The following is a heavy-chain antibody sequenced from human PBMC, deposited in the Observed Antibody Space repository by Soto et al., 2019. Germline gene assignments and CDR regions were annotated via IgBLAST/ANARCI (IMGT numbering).Heavy chain of an antibody. Sequence: PSETLSLTCTVSGGSISSSSYYWGWIRQPPGKGLEWIGSIYYSGSTYYNPSLKSRVTISVDTSKNQFSLKLSSVTAADTAVYYCATGFGELYYFDYWGQGTLVTVSS. CDR2: IYYSGST. D-gene: IGHD3-10*01. CDR3: ATGFGELYYFDY. V-gene: IGHV4-39*01. J-gene: IGHJ4*02. CDR1: GGSISSSSYY.